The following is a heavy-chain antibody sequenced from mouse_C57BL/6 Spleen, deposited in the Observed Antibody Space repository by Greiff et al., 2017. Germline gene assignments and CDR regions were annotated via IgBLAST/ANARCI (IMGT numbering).Heavy chain of an antibody. CDR3: ARGDYDAMDY. CDR1: GYTFTTYP. CDR2: FHPFNDDT. Sequence: VHLVESGAELVKPGASVKMSCKASGYTFTTYPIEWMKQNHGKSLEWIGNFHPFNDDTKYNEKFKGKATLTVEKSSSTVYLELSRLTSDDSAVYDCARGDYDAMDYWGQGTAVTVSS. V-gene: IGHV1-47*01. J-gene: IGHJ4*01.